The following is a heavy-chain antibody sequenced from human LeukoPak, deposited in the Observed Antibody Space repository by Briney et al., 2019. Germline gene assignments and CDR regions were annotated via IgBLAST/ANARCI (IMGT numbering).Heavy chain of an antibody. CDR1: GFTFSSYG. D-gene: IGHD2-2*01. J-gene: IGHJ4*02. CDR3: AKDVVPAPKTAYFDY. Sequence: PGRSPRLSCAASGFTFSSYGMHWVRQAPGKGLEWVAAISYDGSNKYYADSVKGRFTISRDNSKNTLYLQMNSLRAEDTAVYYCAKDVVPAPKTAYFDYWGQGTLVTVSS. CDR2: ISYDGSNK. V-gene: IGHV3-30*18.